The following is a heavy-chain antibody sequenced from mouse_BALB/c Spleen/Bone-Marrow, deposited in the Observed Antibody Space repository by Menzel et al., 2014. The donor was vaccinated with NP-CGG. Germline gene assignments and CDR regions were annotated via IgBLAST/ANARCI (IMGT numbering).Heavy chain of an antibody. CDR2: INPDSSTI. V-gene: IGHV4-1*02. D-gene: IGHD1-1*01. J-gene: IGHJ1*01. CDR3: ARLNYYGNLFV. CDR1: GFDFSRYW. Sequence: EVKLLESGGGLMQPGGSLKLSCAASGFDFSRYWMSWVRQAPGKALEWIGEINPDSSTINYTPSLKDKFIISRDNAKNTLYLQMSKVRSEDTALYYSARLNYYGNLFVWGAGTTVTVSS.